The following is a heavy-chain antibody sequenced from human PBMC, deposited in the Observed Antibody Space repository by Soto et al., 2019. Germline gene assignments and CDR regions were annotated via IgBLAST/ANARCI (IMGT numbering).Heavy chain of an antibody. Sequence: QVQLVQSGAEVKKPGASVKVSCKASGYTFTSYYMHWVRQAPGQGLEWMGIINPSGGSTSYAQKFRGRVTMTRDTSTSTVYMELSSLRSEDTAVYYCARDGSVVVAATYYYYGMDVWGQGTTVTVSS. D-gene: IGHD2-15*01. J-gene: IGHJ6*02. V-gene: IGHV1-46*01. CDR1: GYTFTSYY. CDR3: ARDGSVVVAATYYYYGMDV. CDR2: INPSGGST.